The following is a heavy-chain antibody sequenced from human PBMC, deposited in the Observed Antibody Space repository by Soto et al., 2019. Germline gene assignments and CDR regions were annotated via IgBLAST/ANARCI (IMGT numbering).Heavy chain of an antibody. D-gene: IGHD3-9*01. CDR1: GFTFEDYA. CDR3: IKGVYDVLRAFDS. V-gene: IGHV3-9*01. Sequence: EVQLVESGGGLVQPGRSLRLSCAASGFTFEDYAMHWVRQAPEKGLEWVSGISWNSGRIEYADSVKGRFTISRDNGKNSLYLQMNSLRHEDTALYYCIKGVYDVLRAFDSWGQGTLVTVSS. CDR2: ISWNSGRI. J-gene: IGHJ4*02.